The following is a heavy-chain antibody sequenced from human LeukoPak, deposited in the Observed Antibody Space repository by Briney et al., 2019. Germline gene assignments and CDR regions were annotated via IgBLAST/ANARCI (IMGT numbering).Heavy chain of an antibody. J-gene: IGHJ4*02. D-gene: IGHD3-16*02. CDR1: GYTFTSYG. CDR2: ISAYNGNT. CDR3: ARGPPQEDYVWGSYRSDY. V-gene: IGHV1-18*01. Sequence: ASVKVSCKASGYTFTSYGISWVRQAPGQGLEWMGWISAYNGNTNYAQKLQGRVTMTTDTSTSTAYMELRSLRSDDTAVYYCARGPPQEDYVWGSYRSDYWGRGTLVTVSS.